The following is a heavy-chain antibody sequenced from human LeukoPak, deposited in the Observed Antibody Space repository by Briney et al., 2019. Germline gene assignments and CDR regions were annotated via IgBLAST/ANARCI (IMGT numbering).Heavy chain of an antibody. CDR3: ARIGSSGWLSWSAFDI. CDR2: IWYDGSNK. Sequence: GGSLRLSCAASGFTFSSYGMHWVRQAPGKGLEWVAVIWYDGSNKYYADSVKGRFTISRDNSKNTLYLQINSLRAEDTAVYYCARIGSSGWLSWSAFDIWGQGTMVTVSS. D-gene: IGHD6-19*01. J-gene: IGHJ3*02. CDR1: GFTFSSYG. V-gene: IGHV3-33*01.